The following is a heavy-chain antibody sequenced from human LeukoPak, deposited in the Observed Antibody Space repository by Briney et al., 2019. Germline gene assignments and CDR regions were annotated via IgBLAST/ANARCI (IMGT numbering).Heavy chain of an antibody. CDR1: GGSISSSSYY. Sequence: SETLSLTCTVSGGSISSSSYYWGWIRQPPGKGLEWIGSIYYSGSTNYNPSLKSRVTISIDTSKNQFSLKLSSVTAADTAVYYCARVFSYPLRAPFDPWGQGTLVTVSS. CDR3: ARVFSYPLRAPFDP. D-gene: IGHD3-3*01. CDR2: IYYSGST. V-gene: IGHV4-39*07. J-gene: IGHJ5*02.